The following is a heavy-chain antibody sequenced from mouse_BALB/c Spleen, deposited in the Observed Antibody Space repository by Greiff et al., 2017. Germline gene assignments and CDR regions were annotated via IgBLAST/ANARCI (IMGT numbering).Heavy chain of an antibody. CDR3: ARETHFDY. CDR1: GFTFSSYA. CDR2: ISSGGST. J-gene: IGHJ2*01. V-gene: IGHV5-6-5*01. Sequence: EVHLVESGGGLVKPGGSLKLSCAASGFTFSSYAMSWVRQTPEKRLEWVASISSGGSTYYPDSVKGRFTISRDNARNILYLQMSSLRSEDTAMYYCARETHFDYWGQGTTLTVSA.